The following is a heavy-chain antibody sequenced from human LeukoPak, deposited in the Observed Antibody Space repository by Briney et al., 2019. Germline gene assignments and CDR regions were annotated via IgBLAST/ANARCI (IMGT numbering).Heavy chain of an antibody. D-gene: IGHD5-24*01. V-gene: IGHV1-69*13. J-gene: IGHJ3*02. CDR1: GYTFTSYG. CDR3: ARVMATTGYDAFDI. Sequence: SVKVSCKASGYTFTSYGISWVRQAPGQGLEWMGGIIPIFGTANYAQKFQGRVTITADESTSTAYMELSSLRSEDTAVYYCARVMATTGYDAFDIWGQGTMVTVSS. CDR2: IIPIFGTA.